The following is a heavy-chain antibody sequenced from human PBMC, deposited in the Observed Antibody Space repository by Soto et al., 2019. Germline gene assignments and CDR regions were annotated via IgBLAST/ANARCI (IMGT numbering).Heavy chain of an antibody. V-gene: IGHV3-33*01. CDR2: IWYDGSNK. Sequence: GGSLRLSCAASGFTFSSYGMHWFRQAPGKGLEWVAVIWYDGSNKYYADSVKGRFTISRDNSKNTLYLQMNSLRAEDTAVYYCARATTVTTDLDAFDIWGQGTMVTVSS. J-gene: IGHJ3*02. D-gene: IGHD4-17*01. CDR1: GFTFSSYG. CDR3: ARATTVTTDLDAFDI.